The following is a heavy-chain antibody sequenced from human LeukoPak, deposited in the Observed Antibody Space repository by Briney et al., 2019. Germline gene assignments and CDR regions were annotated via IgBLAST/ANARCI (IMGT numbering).Heavy chain of an antibody. V-gene: IGHV3-49*04. CDR2: IRSKAYGGTT. Sequence: GGSLRLSCTASGFTFGDYAMSWVRQAPGKGLEWVGFIRSKAYGGTTEYAASVKGRFTISRDDSKSIAYLQMNSLKTEDTAVYYCTRGVGATYYWGQGTLVTVSS. CDR3: TRGVGATYY. D-gene: IGHD1-26*01. CDR1: GFTFGDYA. J-gene: IGHJ4*02.